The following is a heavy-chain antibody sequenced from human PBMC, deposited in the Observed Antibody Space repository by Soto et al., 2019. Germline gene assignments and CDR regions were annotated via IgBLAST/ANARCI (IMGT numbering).Heavy chain of an antibody. CDR2: ISSSSSYI. CDR3: ARRVSSSGGFDY. Sequence: GGSLRLSCAASGFAFRTYAMAWVRQAPGKGLEWVSSISSSSSYIYYADSVKGRFTISRDNAKNSLYLQMNSLRAEDTAVYYCARRVSSSGGFDYWGQGTLVTVSS. D-gene: IGHD6-6*01. CDR1: GFAFRTYA. J-gene: IGHJ4*02. V-gene: IGHV3-21*01.